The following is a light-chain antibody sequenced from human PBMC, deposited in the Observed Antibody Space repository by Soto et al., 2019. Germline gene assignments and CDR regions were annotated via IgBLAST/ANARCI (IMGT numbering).Light chain of an antibody. J-gene: IGLJ2*01. CDR2: EVS. CDR3: AVWDDSVFGKI. CDR1: SSDVGSYNR. V-gene: IGLV2-18*01. Sequence: QSALTQPPSVSGSPGQSVTISCTGTSSDVGSYNRVSWYQQPPGTAPKLMIYEVSNRPSGVPDRFSGSKSGNTASLTISGLQAEDEADYYCAVWDDSVFGKIFGGGTKLTVL.